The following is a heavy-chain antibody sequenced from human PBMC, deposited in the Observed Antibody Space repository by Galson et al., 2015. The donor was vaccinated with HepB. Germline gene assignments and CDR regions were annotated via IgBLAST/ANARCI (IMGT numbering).Heavy chain of an antibody. CDR3: ARGTLGGNSFDP. D-gene: IGHD3-16*01. Sequence: SVKVSCKASGYSFTTYPIHWVRQAPGQSLEWMGWINTANGNTKYSQKFQGRVTITRDTSANIVYVELSSLRSEDTAVYYCARGTLGGNSFDPWGQGTLVTVSS. CDR2: INTANGNT. CDR1: GYSFTTYP. J-gene: IGHJ5*02. V-gene: IGHV1-3*04.